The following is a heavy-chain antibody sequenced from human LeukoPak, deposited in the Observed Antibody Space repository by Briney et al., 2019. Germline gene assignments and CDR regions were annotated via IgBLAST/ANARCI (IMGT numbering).Heavy chain of an antibody. D-gene: IGHD3-10*01. CDR3: ARGATTMVRGVITHPSLKSVNWFDP. J-gene: IGHJ5*02. Sequence: GESLKISCKGSGYSFTSYWIGWVRQLPGKGLEWMGIIYPGDSDTRYSPSFQGQVTISADKSISTAYLQWSSLKASDTAMCYCARGATTMVRGVITHPSLKSVNWFDPWGQGTLVTVSS. CDR1: GYSFTSYW. V-gene: IGHV5-51*01. CDR2: IYPGDSDT.